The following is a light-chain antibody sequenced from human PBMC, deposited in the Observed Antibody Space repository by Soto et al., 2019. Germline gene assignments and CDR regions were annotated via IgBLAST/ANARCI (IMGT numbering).Light chain of an antibody. CDR1: SSDVGGYNF. Sequence: QSVLTQPAYVSGSPGQSITVSCTGTSSDVGGYNFVSWYQQHPGKAPKLMIYDVSNRPSGVSDRFSGSKSGNTASLTISGLQAEDEADYYCSSYTNSITLYVFGTGTKVTVL. J-gene: IGLJ1*01. CDR3: SSYTNSITLYV. V-gene: IGLV2-14*01. CDR2: DVS.